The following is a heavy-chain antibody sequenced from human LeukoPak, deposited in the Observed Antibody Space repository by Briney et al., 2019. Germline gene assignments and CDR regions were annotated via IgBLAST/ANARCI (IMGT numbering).Heavy chain of an antibody. J-gene: IGHJ2*01. CDR1: GYSISSGYY. CDR2: IYHSGST. Sequence: SETLSLTCTVSGYSISSGYYWGWIRQPPGKGLEWIGSIYHSGSTYYNPSLKSRVTISVDTSKNQFSLKLSPVTAADTAVYYCARSSQSELFDLWGRGTLVTVSS. CDR3: ARSSQSELFDL. D-gene: IGHD2-2*01. V-gene: IGHV4-38-2*02.